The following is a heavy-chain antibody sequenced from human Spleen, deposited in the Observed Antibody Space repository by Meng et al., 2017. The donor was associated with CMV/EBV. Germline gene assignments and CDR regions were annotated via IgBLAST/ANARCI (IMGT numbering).Heavy chain of an antibody. V-gene: IGHV3-7*01. CDR2: IKQDGSEK. Sequence: GESLKISCAASGFTFSSYWMSWVRQAPGKGLEWVANIKQDGSEKYYVDSVKGRFTISRDNDKNSLYLQMNSLRAEDTAVYYCARDGLLCTNGLCHDYYYYGMDVWGQGTTVTVSS. J-gene: IGHJ6*02. CDR3: ARDGLLCTNGLCHDYYYYGMDV. CDR1: GFTFSSYW. D-gene: IGHD2-8*01.